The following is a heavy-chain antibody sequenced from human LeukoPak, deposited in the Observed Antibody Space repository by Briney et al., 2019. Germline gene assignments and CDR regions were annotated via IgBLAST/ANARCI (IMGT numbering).Heavy chain of an antibody. V-gene: IGHV3-30*10. CDR1: GFTYRSYA. Sequence: GGSLRLSCAASGFTYRSYAMHWLRQAPGKAVEGVADISDDGSRQHYTDFLEGRLTISRDNSKNTVSLQMSSLRTEDTAVYFCAGEQSGDGWSGFDYWGQGPLVTVSS. D-gene: IGHD6-19*01. CDR3: AGEQSGDGWSGFDY. CDR2: ISDDGSRQ. J-gene: IGHJ4*02.